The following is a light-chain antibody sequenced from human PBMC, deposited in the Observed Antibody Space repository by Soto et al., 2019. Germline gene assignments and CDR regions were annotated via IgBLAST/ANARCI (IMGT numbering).Light chain of an antibody. CDR1: QNINNY. CDR2: AAS. Sequence: DIQMSQSPSSLSASVGDRVTITCQASQNINNYLNWYQQKPGRAPNLLIYAASGLQSGVPSRFSGSGSGTDFTLTITCLQPEDFATYYCQQSYSTPLTFGRGTKVDIK. J-gene: IGKJ4*01. CDR3: QQSYSTPLT. V-gene: IGKV1-39*01.